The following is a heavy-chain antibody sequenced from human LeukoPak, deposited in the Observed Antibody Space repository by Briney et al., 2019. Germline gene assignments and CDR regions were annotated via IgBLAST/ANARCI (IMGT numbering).Heavy chain of an antibody. Sequence: SGTLSLTFAISGASITSTNWWIWVRQPPGKGLEWIGEMHHSGRTNYNPSLKSRITISVDKSKNHVFLRLNSVAAAETALYYCGRGPEGCSRDSCYLELWGQGTLVTVSS. CDR1: GASITSTNW. CDR2: MHHSGRT. V-gene: IGHV4-4*02. J-gene: IGHJ4*02. CDR3: GRGPEGCSRDSCYLEL. D-gene: IGHD2-2*01.